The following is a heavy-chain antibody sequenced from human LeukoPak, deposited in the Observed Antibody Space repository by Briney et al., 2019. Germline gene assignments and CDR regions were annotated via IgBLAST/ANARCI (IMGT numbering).Heavy chain of an antibody. CDR3: ARDRGDDTVSYFDY. CDR2: INPKSGDT. D-gene: IGHD3-22*01. V-gene: IGHV1-2*06. J-gene: IGHJ4*02. CDR1: GYTITGYY. Sequence: ASLKVPCKASGYTITGYYLHWGGKALGEGLDWMGRINPKSGDTKSAQKFQGRITMTRDTSISTAYMELSRLRSDDTAVYFCARDRGDDTVSYFDYWGQGTLVTVSS.